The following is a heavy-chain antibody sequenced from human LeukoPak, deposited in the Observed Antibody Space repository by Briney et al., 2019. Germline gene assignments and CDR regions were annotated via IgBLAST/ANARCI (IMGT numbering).Heavy chain of an antibody. J-gene: IGHJ6*03. CDR2: ISGSGGST. V-gene: IGHV3-23*01. D-gene: IGHD3-3*01. CDR3: AKVTSSGYDFWSGYYTGGHYYYYMDV. Sequence: PSETLSLTCTVSGGSISSSSYYWGWIRQPPGKGLEWVSAISGSGGSTYYADSVKGRFTISRDNSKNTLYLQMNSLRAEDTAVYYCAKVTSSGYDFWSGYYTGGHYYYYMDVWGKGTTVTVSS. CDR1: GGSISSSSYY.